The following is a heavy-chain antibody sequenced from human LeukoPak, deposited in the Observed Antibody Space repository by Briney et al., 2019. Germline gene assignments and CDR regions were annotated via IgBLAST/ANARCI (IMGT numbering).Heavy chain of an antibody. D-gene: IGHD2-15*01. CDR3: ARDPTNRSGGSSWFDP. CDR2: MNPNSGNT. CDR1: GYTFTSYD. Sequence: GSAVKVSCKASGYTFTSYDINWVRQATGQGLDWMGWMNPNSGNTGYAQKFQGRVTMTRNTSISTAYMELSSLRSQDTAVYYCARDPTNRSGGSSWFDPWGQGTLVTVSS. V-gene: IGHV1-8*01. J-gene: IGHJ5*02.